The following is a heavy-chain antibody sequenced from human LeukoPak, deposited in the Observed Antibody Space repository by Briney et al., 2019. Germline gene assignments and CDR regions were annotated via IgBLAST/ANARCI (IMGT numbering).Heavy chain of an antibody. CDR3: ARGKYSYGYHAY. CDR2: IYYSGST. Sequence: PSQTLSLTCTVSGGSISSGDYYWSWIRQPPGKGLEWIGYIYYSGSTYYNSSLKSRVTISLDTSKNQFSLKLSSVTATDTAVYYYARGKYSYGYHAYWGQGTLVTVSS. V-gene: IGHV4-30-4*01. D-gene: IGHD5-18*01. J-gene: IGHJ4*02. CDR1: GGSISSGDYY.